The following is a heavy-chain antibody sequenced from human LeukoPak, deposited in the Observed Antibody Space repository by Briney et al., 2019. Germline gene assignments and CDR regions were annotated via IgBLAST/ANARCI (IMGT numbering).Heavy chain of an antibody. V-gene: IGHV1-24*01. CDR1: GYTLTELS. J-gene: IGHJ4*02. D-gene: IGHD2-2*01. CDR2: FDPEDGET. CDR3: ATAEKYQLLLTFDTSYYFDY. Sequence: ASVRVSCKVSGYTLTELSMHWVRQAPGKGLEWMGGFDPEDGETIYAQKFQGRVTMTEDTSTDTAYMELSSLRSEDTAVYYCATAEKYQLLLTFDTSYYFDYWGQGTLVTVSS.